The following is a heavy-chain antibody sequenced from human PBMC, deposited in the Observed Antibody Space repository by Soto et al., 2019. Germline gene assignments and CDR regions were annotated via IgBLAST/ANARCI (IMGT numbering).Heavy chain of an antibody. Sequence: PSETLSLTCTVSGGSISNYYWSWIRQPAGKGLEWIGYLYYTGSTNYNPSLKSRVTISVDTSKNQFSLKLNSVTAADTAVYYCAMGSPPGHWGQGALVTVSS. CDR1: GGSISNYY. J-gene: IGHJ4*02. CDR3: AMGSPPGH. CDR2: LYYTGST. D-gene: IGHD1-26*01. V-gene: IGHV4-59*01.